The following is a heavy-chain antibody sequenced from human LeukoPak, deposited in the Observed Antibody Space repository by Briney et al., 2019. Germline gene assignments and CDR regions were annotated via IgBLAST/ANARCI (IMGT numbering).Heavy chain of an antibody. CDR3: ARGRYDNLTGHLARLDV. V-gene: IGHV4-4*07. Sequence: SETLSLTCTVSGGSISSYYWSWIRQPAGKGLEWIGRIYTSGSTNYNPSLKSRVTMSVDTSKNQFSLKLSSVTAADTAVYYCARGRYDNLTGHLARLDVWGLGTTVLVSS. D-gene: IGHD3-9*01. CDR1: GGSISSYY. J-gene: IGHJ6*02. CDR2: IYTSGST.